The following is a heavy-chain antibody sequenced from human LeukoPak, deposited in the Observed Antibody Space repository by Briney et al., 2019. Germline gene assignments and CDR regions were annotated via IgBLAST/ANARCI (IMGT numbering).Heavy chain of an antibody. CDR3: ARERNWNAYDY. Sequence: GGSLRLSCAASGFTFSSYSMNWVRQAPGKGLEWVSSIGSSSSYIYYADSVKGRFTISRDNAKNSLHLQMNSLRAEDTAVYYCARERNWNAYDYWGQGTLVTVSS. CDR2: IGSSSSYI. V-gene: IGHV3-21*01. J-gene: IGHJ4*02. CDR1: GFTFSSYS. D-gene: IGHD1-1*01.